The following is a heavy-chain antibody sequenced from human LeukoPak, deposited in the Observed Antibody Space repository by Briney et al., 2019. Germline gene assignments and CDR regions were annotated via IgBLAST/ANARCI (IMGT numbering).Heavy chain of an antibody. D-gene: IGHD6-13*01. CDR1: GYTFTSYD. V-gene: IGHV1-8*01. CDR3: ARGGGGSSSWSYSFDP. J-gene: IGHJ5*02. CDR2: MNPNSGNT. Sequence: ASVKVSCKASGYTFTSYDINWVRQATGQGLEWMGWMNPNSGNTGYAQKFQGRVTMTRNTSISTAYMELSSLRSEDTAVYYCARGGGGSSSWSYSFDPWGQGTLVTVSS.